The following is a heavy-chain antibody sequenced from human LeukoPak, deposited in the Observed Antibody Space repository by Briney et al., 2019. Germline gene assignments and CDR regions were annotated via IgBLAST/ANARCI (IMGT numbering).Heavy chain of an antibody. CDR3: ARDVVMITFGGVIVPDAFDI. CDR1: GGSISSCY. D-gene: IGHD3-16*02. V-gene: IGHV4-4*07. J-gene: IGHJ3*02. CDR2: IYTRGST. Sequence: SESLSLTCTVSGGSISSCYWSWIRQPAGKGLEWIGRIYTRGSTNYNPSLKSRVAMSVDTSKNQFSLKLSSVTAADTAVYYCARDVVMITFGGVIVPDAFDIWGQGTMVTVSS.